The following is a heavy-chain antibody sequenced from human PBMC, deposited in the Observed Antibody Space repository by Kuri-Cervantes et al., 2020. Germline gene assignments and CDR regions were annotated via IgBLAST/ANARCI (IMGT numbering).Heavy chain of an antibody. CDR1: GLIFSNYG. CDR3: ARDRKSSGWYFVYYYGMDV. CDR2: ISDDASTT. J-gene: IGHJ6*02. D-gene: IGHD6-19*01. Sequence: GESLKISCAASGLIFSNYGMHWVRQAPGKGLEWVAVISDDASTTYYADSVKGRFTISRDNSKNTLYLQMNSLRAEDTAVYYCARDRKSSGWYFVYYYGMDVWGQGTTVTVSS. V-gene: IGHV3-30*03.